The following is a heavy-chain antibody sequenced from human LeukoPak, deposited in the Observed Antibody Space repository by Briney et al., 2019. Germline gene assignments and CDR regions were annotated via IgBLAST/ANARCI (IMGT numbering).Heavy chain of an antibody. D-gene: IGHD3-3*01. J-gene: IGHJ4*02. CDR2: IYTSGST. Sequence: PETLSLTCTVSGGSISSYYWSWIRQPPGKGLEWIGYIYTSGSTNYNPSLKSRVTISVDTSKNQFSLKLSSVTAADTAVYYCARGYYDFWSGYYKIFPFDYWGQGTLVTVSS. CDR1: GGSISSYY. CDR3: ARGYYDFWSGYYKIFPFDY. V-gene: IGHV4-4*09.